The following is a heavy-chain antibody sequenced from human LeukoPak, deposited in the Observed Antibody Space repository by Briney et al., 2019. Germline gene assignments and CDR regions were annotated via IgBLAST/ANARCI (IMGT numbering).Heavy chain of an antibody. CDR3: ARPTVTTGNDY. J-gene: IGHJ4*02. CDR2: IYPGDSDT. CDR1: GFSFTNYW. Sequence: GESLKISCKASGFSFTNYWIGWVRQMPGKGLEWMGIIYPGDSDTRYSPSFQGQVTISADKSISTAYLQWSSLKASDAAMYYCARPTVTTGNDYWGQGTLVTVSS. D-gene: IGHD4-17*01. V-gene: IGHV5-51*01.